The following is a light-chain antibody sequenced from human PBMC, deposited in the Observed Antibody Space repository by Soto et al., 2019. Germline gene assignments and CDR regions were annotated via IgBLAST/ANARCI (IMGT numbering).Light chain of an antibody. CDR1: QTVNSN. CDR2: GAS. V-gene: IGKV3D-15*01. CDR3: QQSSRTPWT. J-gene: IGKJ1*01. Sequence: EIVMTQSPATLSVSPGERATLSCRASQTVNSNLAWYQKKPGQAPRLLIYGASTRAPGIPARFSGSGSGTEFTLTISSLQSEDFAVYYCQQSSRTPWTFGQGTKVEIK.